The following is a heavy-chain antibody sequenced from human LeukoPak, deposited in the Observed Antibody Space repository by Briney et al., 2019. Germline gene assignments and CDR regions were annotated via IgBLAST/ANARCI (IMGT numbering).Heavy chain of an antibody. CDR1: GFTFSSYA. V-gene: IGHV3-23*01. Sequence: GGSLRLSCAASGFTFSSYAMSWVRQAPGKGLEWVSAISGGGGSTYYADSVKGRFTISRDNSKNTLYLQMNSLRAEDTAVYYCAKDHVEWELPQAFDIWGQGTMVTVSS. CDR3: AKDHVEWELPQAFDI. J-gene: IGHJ3*02. CDR2: ISGGGGST. D-gene: IGHD1-26*01.